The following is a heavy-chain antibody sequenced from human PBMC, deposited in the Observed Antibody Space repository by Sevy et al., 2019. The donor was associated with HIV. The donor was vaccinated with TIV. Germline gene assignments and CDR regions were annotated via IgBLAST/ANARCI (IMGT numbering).Heavy chain of an antibody. V-gene: IGHV3-30-3*01. J-gene: IGHJ6*02. D-gene: IGHD1-7*01. CDR3: ARDPRLELRLYYYYYGMDV. CDR1: GFTFSSYA. CDR2: ISYDGSNK. Sequence: GGSLRLSCAASGFTFSSYAMHWVRQAPGKGLEWVAVISYDGSNKYYADSVKDRFTISRDNSKNTLYLQMNSLRAEDTAVYYCARDPRLELRLYYYYYGMDVWGQGTTVTVSS.